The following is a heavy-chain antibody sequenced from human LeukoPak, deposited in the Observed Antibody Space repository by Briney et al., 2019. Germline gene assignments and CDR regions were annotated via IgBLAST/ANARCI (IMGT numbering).Heavy chain of an antibody. CDR2: IYYSGST. CDR3: ARADYGDYVF. CDR1: GGSISSYY. Sequence: SETLSLTCTVSGGSISSYYWSWIRQPPGKGLEWIGYIYYSGSTNYNPSLKSRVTISVDTSKNQFSLKLTSVTAADTAVYYCARADYGDYVFWGQGTLVTVSS. D-gene: IGHD4-17*01. V-gene: IGHV4-59*08. J-gene: IGHJ4*02.